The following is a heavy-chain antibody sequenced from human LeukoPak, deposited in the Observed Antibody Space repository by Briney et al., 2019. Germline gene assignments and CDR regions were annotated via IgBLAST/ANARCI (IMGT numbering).Heavy chain of an antibody. V-gene: IGHV3-23*01. CDR3: AKTTRGYSYGYHFDY. CDR2: ISGSGGST. CDR1: GFTFSSYA. Sequence: GVSLRLSCAASGFTFSSYAMSWVRQAPGKGLEWVSAISGSGGSTYYADSVKGRFTISRDNSKNTLYLQMNSLRAEDTAVYYCAKTTRGYSYGYHFDYWGQGTLVTVSS. D-gene: IGHD5-18*01. J-gene: IGHJ4*02.